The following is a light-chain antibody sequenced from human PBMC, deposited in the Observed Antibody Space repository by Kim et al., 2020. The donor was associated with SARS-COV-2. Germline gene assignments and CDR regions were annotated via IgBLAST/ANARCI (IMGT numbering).Light chain of an antibody. Sequence: DIQMTQSPSTLSASVGDRVTITCRASQTISTSLAWYQQRPGKVPKLLIYDASSLQSGVPSRFSGSGSGTEFTLTISSLQPDDFASFYCQQYGSYSPWPFGQGTKLDIK. J-gene: IGKJ1*01. V-gene: IGKV1-5*01. CDR1: QTISTS. CDR3: QQYGSYSPWP. CDR2: DAS.